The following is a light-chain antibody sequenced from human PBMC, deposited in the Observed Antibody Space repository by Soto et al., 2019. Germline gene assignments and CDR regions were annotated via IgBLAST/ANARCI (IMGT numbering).Light chain of an antibody. J-gene: IGLJ1*01. Sequence: QSVLTQPASVSGSPGQSITISCTGTSSDVGGYNYVSWYQQHPGKAPKLMIYDVSNRPSGVSNRFSGSKSGNTASLTISGLQAEDEADYYCSSYTSSSTLDFGTGTKVTLL. CDR2: DVS. CDR3: SSYTSSSTLD. V-gene: IGLV2-14*01. CDR1: SSDVGGYNY.